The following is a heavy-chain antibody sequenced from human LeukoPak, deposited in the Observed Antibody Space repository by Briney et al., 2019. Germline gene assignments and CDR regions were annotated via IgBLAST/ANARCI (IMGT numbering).Heavy chain of an antibody. CDR2: ISSSGSTI. Sequence: GGSLSLSCAASGFTFSSYELNWVRQAPGRGLEWVSYISSSGSTIYYADSVKGRFNNSRDNAKHSLYLQMNSLRAEDTAVYYCAELGITMIGGVGGKGTTVTISS. D-gene: IGHD3-10*02. CDR1: GFTFSSYE. CDR3: AELGITMIGGV. V-gene: IGHV3-48*03. J-gene: IGHJ6*04.